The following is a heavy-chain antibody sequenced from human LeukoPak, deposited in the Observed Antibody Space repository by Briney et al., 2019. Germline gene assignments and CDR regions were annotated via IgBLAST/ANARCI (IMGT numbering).Heavy chain of an antibody. V-gene: IGHV5-51*01. J-gene: IGHJ4*02. CDR1: GYSFTSYW. CDR2: IYPGDSDT. D-gene: IGHD5-24*01. CDR3: ARRSQMATIDFDY. Sequence: GESLKISCKGSGYSFTSYWIGWVRQKPGKGLEWMGIIYPGDSDTRYSPSFQGQVTISADKSISTAYLQWSSLKASDTAMYYCARRSQMATIDFDYWGQGTLVTVSS.